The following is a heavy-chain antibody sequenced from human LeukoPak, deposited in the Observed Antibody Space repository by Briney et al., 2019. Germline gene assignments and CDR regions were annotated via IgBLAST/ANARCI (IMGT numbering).Heavy chain of an antibody. V-gene: IGHV1-18*01. Sequence: GASVKVSCKASGYTFTSYGISWVRQAPGQGLEWMGWISAYSGNTNYAQKLQVRITMTTDTSTSTAYMELRGLTSDDTAVYYCAREGRDYGDDYRGQGTLVTVSS. CDR1: GYTFTSYG. CDR2: ISAYSGNT. D-gene: IGHD4-17*01. J-gene: IGHJ4*02. CDR3: AREGRDYGDDY.